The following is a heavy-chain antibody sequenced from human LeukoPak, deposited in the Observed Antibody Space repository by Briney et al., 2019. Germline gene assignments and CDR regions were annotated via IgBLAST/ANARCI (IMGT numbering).Heavy chain of an antibody. D-gene: IGHD1-14*01. J-gene: IGHJ4*02. CDR1: GFTFSSYA. V-gene: IGHV3-23*01. CDR2: ISGSGDGT. CDR3: AKVGKGTTWYFGY. Sequence: GGSLRLSCAASGFTFSSYAMSWVRQAPGKGLEWVSAISGSGDGTYYADSVKGRFTVSRDNPKDTLYLQMNSLRAEDTAVYYCAKVGKGTTWYFGYWGQGALVTVPS.